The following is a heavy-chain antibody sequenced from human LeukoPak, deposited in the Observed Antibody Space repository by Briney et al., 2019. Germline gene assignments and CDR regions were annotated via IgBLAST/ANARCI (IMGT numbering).Heavy chain of an antibody. CDR2: ISPSGSSI. CDR1: GLTFSTSE. CDR3: ATVGRSTRPGY. V-gene: IGHV3-48*03. Sequence: GGSLRLSCAASGLTFSTSEMNWVRQAPGKGLEWLSYISPSGSSIYYADSVKGRFTISRDNAKNSLSLQMSSLRAEDTAVYYCATVGRSTRPGYWGQGALVTVSS. D-gene: IGHD6-6*01. J-gene: IGHJ4*02.